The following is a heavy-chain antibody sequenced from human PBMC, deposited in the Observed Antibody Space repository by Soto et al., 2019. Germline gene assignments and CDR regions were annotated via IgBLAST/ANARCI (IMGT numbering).Heavy chain of an antibody. D-gene: IGHD2-15*01. V-gene: IGHV4-59*08. CDR1: GGSIISHY. J-gene: IGHJ4*02. CDR3: AGQGYCSGGSCYSFDY. CDR2: IYYSGST. Sequence: SVTLSLTSSVSGGSIISHYGSWIRQQTGKGLEWIGYIYYSGSTNYNPSLKSRVTISVDTSKNQFSLKLSSVTAADTAVYYCAGQGYCSGGSCYSFDYWGQGTLVTVSS.